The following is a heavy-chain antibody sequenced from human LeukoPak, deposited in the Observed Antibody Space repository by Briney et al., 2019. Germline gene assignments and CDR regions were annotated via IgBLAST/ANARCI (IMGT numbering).Heavy chain of an antibody. CDR1: GYTFTSYF. V-gene: IGHV1-46*01. D-gene: IGHD3-22*01. CDR3: ARDRTHYYESSGYYSRWEY. J-gene: IGHJ4*02. CDR2: INPRGGST. Sequence: ASVKVSCTASGYTFTSYFMHWVRQAPGQGLEWMGLINPRGGSTRYAQKFQGRVTMTRDTSTSTVYMELSSLRSEDTAMYYCARDRTHYYESSGYYSRWEYWGQGTLVTVSS.